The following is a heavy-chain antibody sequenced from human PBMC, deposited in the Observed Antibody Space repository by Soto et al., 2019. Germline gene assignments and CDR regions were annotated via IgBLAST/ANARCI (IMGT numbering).Heavy chain of an antibody. D-gene: IGHD3-9*01. CDR1: GFTFSSYA. J-gene: IGHJ4*02. Sequence: GGSLRLSCAASGFTFSSYAMSWVRQAPGKGLEWVAVIWYDGSNKYYADSVKGRFTISRDNSKNTLYLQMNSLRAEDTAVYYCARGFRYFEGYYFDYWGQGTLVTVS. CDR3: ARGFRYFEGYYFDY. V-gene: IGHV3-33*08. CDR2: IWYDGSNK.